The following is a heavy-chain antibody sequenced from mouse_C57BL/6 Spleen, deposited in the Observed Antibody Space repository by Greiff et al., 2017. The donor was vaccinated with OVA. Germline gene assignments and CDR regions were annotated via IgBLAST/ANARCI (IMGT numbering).Heavy chain of an antibody. Sequence: ESGPGLVKPSQSLSLTCSVTGYSITSGYYWNWIRQFPGNKLEWMGYISYDGSNNYNPSLKNRISITRDTSKNQFFLKLNSVTTEDTATYYCARDLGLGGYWGQGTTLTVSS. J-gene: IGHJ2*01. V-gene: IGHV3-6*01. CDR3: ARDLGLGGY. CDR1: GYSITSGYY. D-gene: IGHD1-2*01. CDR2: ISYDGSN.